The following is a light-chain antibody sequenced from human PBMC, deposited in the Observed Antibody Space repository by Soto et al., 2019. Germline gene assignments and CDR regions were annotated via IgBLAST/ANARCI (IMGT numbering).Light chain of an antibody. Sequence: DIQMTQSPSTLSASVGDRVTLTCRASQNIGLSLAWFQQKPGKAPKLLIYGASSLESGVPSRFSGSGSGTEFTLTISSLQPDDFETYYCEQYRRYPWTFGQGTKVDIK. V-gene: IGKV1-5*01. CDR2: GAS. CDR1: QNIGLS. J-gene: IGKJ1*01. CDR3: EQYRRYPWT.